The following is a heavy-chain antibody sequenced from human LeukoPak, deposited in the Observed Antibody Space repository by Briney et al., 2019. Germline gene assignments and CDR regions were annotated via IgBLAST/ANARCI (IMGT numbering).Heavy chain of an antibody. CDR2: ISGSGGTT. CDR3: AKGAGNFDWSYHDY. Sequence: PGESLRLSCAASRFTFSSYAMSWVRQDPGKGLEWVSAISGSGGTTYNADSVKGRFTISRDNSKNTLYLQLNSLRAEDTAVYYCAKGAGNFDWSYHDYWGQGTLVTVSS. D-gene: IGHD3-9*01. CDR1: RFTFSSYA. J-gene: IGHJ4*02. V-gene: IGHV3-23*01.